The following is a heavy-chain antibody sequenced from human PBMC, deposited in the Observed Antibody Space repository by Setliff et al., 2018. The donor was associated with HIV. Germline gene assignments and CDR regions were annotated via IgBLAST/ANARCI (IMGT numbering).Heavy chain of an antibody. Sequence: ASVKVSCKASGYTFTDYYIHWVQRAPGKGLEWMGHIDPEDGETIYADNFQGRVTMTEDRSTNTAYMELGSLRSEDTDVYYWARGVGYCAGDCYSTYYYDYMDVWGKGTTVTVSS. CDR1: GYTFTDYY. V-gene: IGHV1-69-2*01. CDR2: IDPEDGET. D-gene: IGHD2-21*02. CDR3: ARGVGYCAGDCYSTYYYDYMDV. J-gene: IGHJ6*03.